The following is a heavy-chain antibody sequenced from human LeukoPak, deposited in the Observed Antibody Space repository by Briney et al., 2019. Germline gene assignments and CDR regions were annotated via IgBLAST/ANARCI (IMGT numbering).Heavy chain of an antibody. V-gene: IGHV1-69*13. Sequence: SVKVSCKASGYTFTSYGISWVRQAPGQGLEWMGGIIPIFGTANYAQKFQGRVTITADESTSTAYMELSSLRSEDTAVYYCARGRAESYYYDSSGYYLDYWGQGTLVTVSS. CDR3: ARGRAESYYYDSSGYYLDY. CDR1: GYTFTSYG. J-gene: IGHJ4*02. CDR2: IIPIFGTA. D-gene: IGHD3-22*01.